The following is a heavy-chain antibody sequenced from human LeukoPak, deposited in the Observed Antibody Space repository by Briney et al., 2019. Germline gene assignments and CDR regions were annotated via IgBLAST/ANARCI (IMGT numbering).Heavy chain of an antibody. CDR3: ARDWGAYYYESGTLSHFDY. CDR1: GYSFINYW. V-gene: IGHV5-51*01. Sequence: GESLKISCKGSGYSFINYWIGWVRQMPGKGLEWMGIIYPGDSDTRYSPSFQGQVTISADKSISTAYLQWSSLKASDTAMYYCARDWGAYYYESGTLSHFDYWGQGTLVTVSS. J-gene: IGHJ4*02. D-gene: IGHD3-10*01. CDR2: IYPGDSDT.